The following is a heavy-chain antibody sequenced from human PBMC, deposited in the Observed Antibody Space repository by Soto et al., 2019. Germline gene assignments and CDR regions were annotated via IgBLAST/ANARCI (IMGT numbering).Heavy chain of an antibody. CDR2: MSRSGST. V-gene: IGHV4-39*02. D-gene: IGHD3-10*01. J-gene: IGHJ1*01. CDR1: GGSMNTNTYY. Sequence: PSETLSLTGAVSGGSMNTNTYYWGWIRQPPGKGLEWIGSMSRSGSTHYNPSLKSRLTISLDMSKNHFSLDLRSVTAADTAVFYCGGHFNARGGGNFPHRGQGTQVT. CDR3: GGHFNARGGGNFPH.